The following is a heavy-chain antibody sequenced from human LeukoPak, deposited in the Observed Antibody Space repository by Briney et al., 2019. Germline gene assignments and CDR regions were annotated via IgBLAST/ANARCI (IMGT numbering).Heavy chain of an antibody. D-gene: IGHD6-13*01. J-gene: IGHJ4*02. CDR2: IYPGDSDT. Sequence: NLGESLKISCKGSGYSFTNYWIGWVRQMPGKGLEWMGIIYPGDSDTRNSPSFQGQVTISADKSISTAYLQWSSLKASDTAMYYCARQAAAAAPFEKYFDYWGQGTLVTVSS. V-gene: IGHV5-51*01. CDR3: ARQAAAAAPFEKYFDY. CDR1: GYSFTNYW.